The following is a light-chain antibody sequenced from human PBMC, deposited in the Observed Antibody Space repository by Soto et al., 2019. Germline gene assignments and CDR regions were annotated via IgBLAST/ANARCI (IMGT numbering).Light chain of an antibody. J-gene: IGKJ4*01. CDR2: KAS. CDR1: QSISSW. V-gene: IGKV1-5*03. CDR3: QQYNSYPLT. Sequence: DIQMTQSPSTLSASVGDRVTITCRASQSISSWLAWYQQKPGKAPKLVIYKASSLESGVPSRFSGSGSGTEFALTGSNLQPYDFAAYYCQQYNSYPLTFGGGTKVEIK.